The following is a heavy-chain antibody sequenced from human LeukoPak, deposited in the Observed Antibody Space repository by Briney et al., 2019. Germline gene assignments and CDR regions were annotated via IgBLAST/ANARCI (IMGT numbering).Heavy chain of an antibody. Sequence: GSLRLSCAASGFTFSSYAMHWVRQAPGKGLEWVALIWYDGGKKYYTDSVRGRFTISRDNSKNTLYLQMDSLRAEDTAVYYCVRYCNGGSCYRAAFDVWGPGTMVTVSS. V-gene: IGHV3-33*08. J-gene: IGHJ3*01. D-gene: IGHD2-15*01. CDR1: GFTFSSYA. CDR3: VRYCNGGSCYRAAFDV. CDR2: IWYDGGKK.